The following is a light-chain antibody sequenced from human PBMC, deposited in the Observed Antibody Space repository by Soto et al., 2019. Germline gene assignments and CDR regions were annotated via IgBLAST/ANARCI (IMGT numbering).Light chain of an antibody. V-gene: IGLV3-21*04. J-gene: IGLJ2*01. CDR3: QVWDTSSDHVV. Sequence: SYELTQPPSVSVAPGKTARITCGGNNIGSKSVHWYQQKPGQAPVLVIYYDNDRPSGIPERFSGSNSGNTATLIISRVEDGDEADYYCQVWDTSSDHVVFGGGTKVTVL. CDR2: YDN. CDR1: NIGSKS.